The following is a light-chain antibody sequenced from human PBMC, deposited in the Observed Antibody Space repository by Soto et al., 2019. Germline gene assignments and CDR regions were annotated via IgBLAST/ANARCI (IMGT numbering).Light chain of an antibody. V-gene: IGKV3-15*01. J-gene: IGKJ2*01. Sequence: EIVMTQSPATLSVSPGERATLSCRASQSVSSNLAWYQQKPGQAPRLLINGASTRATGIPARFSGSGSGTEFTLTISSLQSEDFAVYYCQQYNNWSPLFGQGTNLEIK. CDR1: QSVSSN. CDR2: GAS. CDR3: QQYNNWSPL.